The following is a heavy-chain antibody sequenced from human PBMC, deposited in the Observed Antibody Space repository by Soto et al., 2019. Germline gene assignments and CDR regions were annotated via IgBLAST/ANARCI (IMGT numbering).Heavy chain of an antibody. J-gene: IGHJ4*02. D-gene: IGHD4-17*01. CDR1: GFTFSSYA. Sequence: GGSLRLSCAASGFTFSSYAMHWVRQAPGKGLEWVAVISYDGNNKYYADSVKGRFPISRDNSKNTLYLQMNSLRAEDTAVYYCARGPTSLTRFDYWGQGTQVTVSS. V-gene: IGHV3-30-3*01. CDR2: ISYDGNNK. CDR3: ARGPTSLTRFDY.